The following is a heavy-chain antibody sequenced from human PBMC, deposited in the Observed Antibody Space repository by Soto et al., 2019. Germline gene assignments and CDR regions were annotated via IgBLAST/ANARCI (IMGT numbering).Heavy chain of an antibody. V-gene: IGHV3-30-3*01. CDR1: GFTFSDDG. D-gene: IGHD6-19*01. CDR2: ISYDGNKK. Sequence: GGSLRLSCLASGFTFSDDGFHWVRQAPGKGLEWVAFISYDGNKKFTADSVKGRFTISRDNSKSTLFLQMNSLRAEDTAVYYCSRDHTSGWSFQHWGQGALVTVSS. CDR3: SRDHTSGWSFQH. J-gene: IGHJ1*01.